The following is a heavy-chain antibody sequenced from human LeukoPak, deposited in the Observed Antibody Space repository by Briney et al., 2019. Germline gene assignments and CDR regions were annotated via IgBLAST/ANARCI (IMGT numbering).Heavy chain of an antibody. CDR1: GFTFSSYC. CDR2: ISYDGVNK. CDR3: ARDGDLSGHPFDY. D-gene: IGHD5-12*01. V-gene: IGHV3-30*04. J-gene: IGHJ4*02. Sequence: PGRSLRLSCAASGFTFSSYCMRWVRQAPGKGLEWVAVISYDGVNKYYADSVKGRFIISRDNSKNTLYLQLNSLRADDTAVYYCARDGDLSGHPFDYWGQGTLVTVSS.